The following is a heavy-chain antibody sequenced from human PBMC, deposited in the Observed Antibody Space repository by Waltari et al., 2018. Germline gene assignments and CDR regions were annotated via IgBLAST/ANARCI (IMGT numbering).Heavy chain of an antibody. V-gene: IGHV1-8*01. CDR1: GYTFTSYD. D-gene: IGHD3-9*01. CDR3: ARTYYDILTGYTRVDY. CDR2: MNPNSGNT. J-gene: IGHJ4*02. Sequence: QVQLVQSGAEVKKPGASVKVSCKASGYTFTSYDINWVRQATGQGLEWMGWMNPNSGNTGYAQKFQGRVTMTRNTSISTAYMELSSLRSEDTAVYYCARTYYDILTGYTRVDYWGQGTLVTVSS.